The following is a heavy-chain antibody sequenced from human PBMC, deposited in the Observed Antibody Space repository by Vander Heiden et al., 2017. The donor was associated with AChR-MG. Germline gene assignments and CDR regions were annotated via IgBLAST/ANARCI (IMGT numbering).Heavy chain of an antibody. CDR3: ARDWRATLGTHYYYYYYMDV. CDR2: IIPIFGTA. Sequence: VQLVQSGAAVKKPGSSVKFSCKASGGTFSSYAISWVRQAPGQGLEWMGGIIPIFGTANYAQKFQGRVTITADESTSTAYMELSSLRSEDTAVYYCARDWRATLGTHYYYYYYMDVWGKGTTVTVSS. J-gene: IGHJ6*03. CDR1: GGTFSSYA. V-gene: IGHV1-69*01. D-gene: IGHD1-26*01.